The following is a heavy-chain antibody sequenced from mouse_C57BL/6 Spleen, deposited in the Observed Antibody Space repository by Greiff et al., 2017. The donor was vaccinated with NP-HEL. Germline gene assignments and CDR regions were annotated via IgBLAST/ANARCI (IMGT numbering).Heavy chain of an antibody. CDR3: ARSGTYGGYYAMDY. CDR1: GYTFTSYW. Sequence: VQLQQPGAELVKPGASVKLSCKASGYTFTSYWMHWVKQRPGQGLEWIGMIHPNSGSTNYNEKFKSKATLTVDKSSSTAYMQLSSLTSEDSAVYYCARSGTYGGYYAMDYWGQGTSVTVSS. V-gene: IGHV1-64*01. J-gene: IGHJ4*01. CDR2: IHPNSGST. D-gene: IGHD4-1*01.